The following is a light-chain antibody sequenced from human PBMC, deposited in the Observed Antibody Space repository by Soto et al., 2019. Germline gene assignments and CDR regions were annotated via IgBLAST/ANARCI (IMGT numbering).Light chain of an antibody. CDR3: SSFTSSSTWV. CDR1: SGDIGGYNS. J-gene: IGLJ3*02. V-gene: IGLV2-14*01. Sequence: QSALTQPASVSGSPGQSITISCTGTSGDIGGYNSVSWYQQHPGKAPKLLIYEVVKRPSGVSNRFSGSKSGNTASLTISGLQADDEADNYCSSFTSSSTWVFGGGTKVTVL. CDR2: EVV.